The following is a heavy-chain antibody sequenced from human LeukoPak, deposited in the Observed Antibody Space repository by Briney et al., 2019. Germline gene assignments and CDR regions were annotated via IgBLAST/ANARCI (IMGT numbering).Heavy chain of an antibody. D-gene: IGHD3-16*01. V-gene: IGHV4-38-2*02. CDR1: GFSVSGGYY. CDR2: IYHGASS. J-gene: IGHJ4*02. Sequence: SETLSLTCSVSGFSVSGGYYWGWIRQTPGEGLEWIGSIYHGASSYYNPSLRSRVTVSLDTPKNQFSLRMTSVTAADTAVYYCARGGGLVGPSDYWGQGILVTVSA. CDR3: ARGGGLVGPSDY.